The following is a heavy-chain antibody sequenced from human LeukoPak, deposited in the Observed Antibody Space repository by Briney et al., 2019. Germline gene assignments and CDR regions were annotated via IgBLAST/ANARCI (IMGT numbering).Heavy chain of an antibody. Sequence: PSETLSLTCTVSGGSISSGDYYWSWIRQPPGKGLEWIGYIYYSGSTYYNPSLKSRVTISVDTSKNQFSLKLSSVTAADTAVYYCARVRALWFGELGWFDPWGQGTLVTVSS. CDR2: IYYSGST. D-gene: IGHD3-10*01. CDR3: ARVRALWFGELGWFDP. V-gene: IGHV4-30-4*01. CDR1: GGSISSGDYY. J-gene: IGHJ5*02.